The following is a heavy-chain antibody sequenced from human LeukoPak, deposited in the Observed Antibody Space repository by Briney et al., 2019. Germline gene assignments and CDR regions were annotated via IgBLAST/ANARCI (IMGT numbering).Heavy chain of an antibody. D-gene: IGHD6-6*01. Sequence: GGSLRLSCAASGFTFSSYAMSWVRQAPGKGLEWVAVISYDGSNKYYADSVKGRFTISRDNSKNTLYLQMNSLRAEDTAVYYCAKDRYSSSPPTPNWFDPWGQGTLVTVSS. V-gene: IGHV3-30-3*01. CDR3: AKDRYSSSPPTPNWFDP. J-gene: IGHJ5*02. CDR1: GFTFSSYA. CDR2: ISYDGSNK.